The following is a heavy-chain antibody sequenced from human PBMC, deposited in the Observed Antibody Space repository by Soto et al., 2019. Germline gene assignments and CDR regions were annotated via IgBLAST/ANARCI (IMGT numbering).Heavy chain of an antibody. J-gene: IGHJ6*03. Sequence: ASVKVSCKASGYTFTSYYMHWVRQAPGQGLEWMGIINPSGGSTSYAQKFQGRVTMTRDTSTSTVYMELSSLRSEDTAVYYCARDRCSGGSCQRGSYYYYYMDVWGKGTTVTV. V-gene: IGHV1-46*03. CDR2: INPSGGST. CDR1: GYTFTSYY. CDR3: ARDRCSGGSCQRGSYYYYYMDV. D-gene: IGHD2-15*01.